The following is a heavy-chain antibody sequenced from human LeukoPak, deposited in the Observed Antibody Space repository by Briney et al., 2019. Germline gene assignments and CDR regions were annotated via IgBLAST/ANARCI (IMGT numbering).Heavy chain of an antibody. V-gene: IGHV2-5*01. J-gene: IGHJ3*02. CDR1: GFSLSTSGVG. D-gene: IGHD6-6*01. CDR3: AYSEGIAARLAAFDI. CDR2: IYWNDDK. Sequence: ESGPTLVKPTQTLTLTCTFSGFSLSTSGVGVGWIRQPPGKALEWLALIYWNDDKRYSPSLKSRLTITKDTSKNQVVPTMTNMDPVDTATYYCAYSEGIAARLAAFDIWGQGTMVTVSS.